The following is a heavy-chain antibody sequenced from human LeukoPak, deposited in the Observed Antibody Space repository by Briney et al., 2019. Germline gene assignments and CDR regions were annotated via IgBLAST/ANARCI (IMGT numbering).Heavy chain of an antibody. V-gene: IGHV4-30-4*01. J-gene: IGHJ6*02. CDR1: GGSISSGDYY. CDR3: ARVRAVVPGSRYYYGMDV. Sequence: PSETLSLTCTVSGGSISSGDYYWSWIRQPPGKGLQWIGYIYYSGSTYYNPSLKIRVTISVDTSKNQFSLKLSSATAAHTAVYYCARVRAVVPGSRYYYGMDVWGQGTTVTVSS. CDR2: IYYSGST. D-gene: IGHD2-2*01.